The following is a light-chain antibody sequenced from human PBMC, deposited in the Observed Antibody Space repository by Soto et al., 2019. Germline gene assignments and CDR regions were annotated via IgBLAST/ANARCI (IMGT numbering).Light chain of an antibody. CDR1: QSVSSN. CDR3: QQYNNWPRT. J-gene: IGKJ1*01. Sequence: EIVMTQSPAPLSVSPGERATLSCRASQSVSSNLAWYQQKPGQAPRLLIYGASTRATGIPARFSGSGSGTEFTRTISSLRSEDFAVYYCQQYNNWPRTFGQGTKVEIK. CDR2: GAS. V-gene: IGKV3-15*01.